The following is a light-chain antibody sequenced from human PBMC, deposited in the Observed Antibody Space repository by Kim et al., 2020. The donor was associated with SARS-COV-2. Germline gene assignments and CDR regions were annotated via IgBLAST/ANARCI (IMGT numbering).Light chain of an antibody. CDR1: QSVNSD. J-gene: IGKJ2*01. CDR2: DAS. CDR3: QHYNNWPYT. V-gene: IGKV3-15*01. Sequence: EVVVTQSPAALSVSPGERATLSCRASQSVNSDLAWYQQKPGQAPSLLIYDASTRAAGIPARFSGSGSGTEFTLTISSLQSEDFAVYYCQHYNNWPYTFGQGTKLEI.